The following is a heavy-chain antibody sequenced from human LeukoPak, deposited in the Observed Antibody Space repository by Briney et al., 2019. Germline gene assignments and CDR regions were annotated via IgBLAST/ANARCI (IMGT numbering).Heavy chain of an antibody. V-gene: IGHV3-9*01. Sequence: GGSLRLSCAASGFTFDDYAMHWVRQAPGKGLEWVSGISWNSGSIGYADSVKGRFTISRDNAKNSLYLQMSSLRAEDTALYYCAKGRYQYYFDYWGQGTLVTVSS. CDR3: AKGRYQYYFDY. CDR2: ISWNSGSI. CDR1: GFTFDDYA. D-gene: IGHD2-2*01. J-gene: IGHJ4*02.